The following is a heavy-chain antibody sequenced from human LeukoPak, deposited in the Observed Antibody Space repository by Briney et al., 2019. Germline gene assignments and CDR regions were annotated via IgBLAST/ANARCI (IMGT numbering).Heavy chain of an antibody. D-gene: IGHD2-15*01. CDR3: ARGRGVDCSGGSCRTFFDY. Sequence: SETLSLTCAVHGGSFSGYYWSWIRQPPGKGLEWIGEINHSGSTNYNPSLKSRVTISVDTSKNQFSLKLSSVTAADTAVYYCARGRGVDCSGGSCRTFFDYWGQGTLVTVSS. CDR2: INHSGST. V-gene: IGHV4-34*01. J-gene: IGHJ4*02. CDR1: GGSFSGYY.